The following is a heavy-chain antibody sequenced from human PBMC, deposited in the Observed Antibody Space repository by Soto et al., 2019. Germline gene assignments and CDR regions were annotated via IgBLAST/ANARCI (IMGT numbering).Heavy chain of an antibody. D-gene: IGHD5-18*01. CDR3: TSVLGYTFEPGKTRYYAMDV. CDR2: LIPVFGSP. Sequence: QVQLVQSGAEVKKPGSSVTVSCKTSGGTFSKDAINWVRQAPGQGLEWMGLLIPVFGSPIYAQKFQGRIRITADESTSTDFMDLSSLRSEDTAVYYCTSVLGYTFEPGKTRYYAMDVWGQGTTVSVSS. V-gene: IGHV1-69*01. CDR1: GGTFSKDA. J-gene: IGHJ6*02.